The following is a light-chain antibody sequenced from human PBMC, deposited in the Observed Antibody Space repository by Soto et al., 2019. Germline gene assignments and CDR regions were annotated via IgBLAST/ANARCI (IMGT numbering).Light chain of an antibody. V-gene: IGLV1-40*01. J-gene: IGLJ3*02. CDR1: SSNIGAGYD. Sequence: QSVLTQPPSVSGAPGQRVTICGTGSSSNIGAGYDVHWYQQLPGTAPKLLIYGNSNRPSGVPDRFSGSKSGTSASLAITGLQAEDEADYYCQSSDSSLSGWVFGGGTKLTVL. CDR3: QSSDSSLSGWV. CDR2: GNS.